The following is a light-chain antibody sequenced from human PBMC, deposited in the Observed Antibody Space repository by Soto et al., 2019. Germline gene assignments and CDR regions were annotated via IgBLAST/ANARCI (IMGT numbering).Light chain of an antibody. Sequence: EIVLPHSPATRSLFQGEKPTLSCRAIQSVTSYLAWYQQKPGQAPRLLIYDASNRATGIPARFSGSGSGTDFTLTISSLEPEDFAVYYCQQRSNWPPLTFGGGTKVEIK. CDR1: QSVTSY. V-gene: IGKV3-11*01. J-gene: IGKJ4*01. CDR3: QQRSNWPPLT. CDR2: DAS.